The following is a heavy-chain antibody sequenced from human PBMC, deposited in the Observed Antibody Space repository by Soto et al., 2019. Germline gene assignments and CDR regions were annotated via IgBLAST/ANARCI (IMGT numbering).Heavy chain of an antibody. V-gene: IGHV4-34*01. CDR3: ARDKITVLFDY. J-gene: IGHJ4*02. CDR2: INHSGST. D-gene: IGHD3-10*01. Sequence: QVQLQQWGAGLLKPSETLSLTCAVYGGSFSGYYWTWIRQPQGTGLDWIGEINHSGSTNYNPSLKSRFTISVDTTKNQFSLKLTSVTAGDTALYYCARDKITVLFDYWGQGTLVTVSS. CDR1: GGSFSGYY.